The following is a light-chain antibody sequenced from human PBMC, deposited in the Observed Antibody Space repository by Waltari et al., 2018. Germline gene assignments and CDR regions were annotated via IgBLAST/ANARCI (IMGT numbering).Light chain of an antibody. CDR2: EVS. Sequence: QSALTQPPSASGSPGQSVTISCTGTSSDVGGCNYVSWYQQHPGKAPKLMIYEVSKRPSGVPDRFSGSKSGNTASLTVSGLQAEDEADYYCSSYAGSNNYVFGGGTKLTVL. J-gene: IGLJ2*01. CDR1: SSDVGGCNY. V-gene: IGLV2-8*01. CDR3: SSYAGSNNYV.